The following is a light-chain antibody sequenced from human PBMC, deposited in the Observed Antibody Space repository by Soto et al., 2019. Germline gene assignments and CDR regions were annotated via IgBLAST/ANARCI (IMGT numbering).Light chain of an antibody. CDR2: AAS. CDR1: QGISSS. CDR3: QQLNSYPT. J-gene: IGKJ4*01. Sequence: IPLTQSPSSLSASVGGRVTITCRASQGISSSLAWYQQKPGKAPKLLIYAASTLQSGVPSRFSGSGSGTVFTLTINSLQPEDFATYYCQQLNSYPTFGGGTKVEIK. V-gene: IGKV1-9*01.